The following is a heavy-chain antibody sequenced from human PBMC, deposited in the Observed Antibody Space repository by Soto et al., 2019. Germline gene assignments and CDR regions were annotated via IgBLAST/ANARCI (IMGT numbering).Heavy chain of an antibody. CDR1: GFTFSSYW. V-gene: IGHV3-74*01. D-gene: IGHD3-3*01. CDR3: ARDSYDFWSGYYTLYYMDV. CDR2: INSDGSST. J-gene: IGHJ6*03. Sequence: PGGSLRLSCAASGFTFSSYWMHWVLQAPWKGLVWVSRINSDGSSTSYADSVKGRFTISRDNAKNTLYLQMNSLRAEDTAVYYCARDSYDFWSGYYTLYYMDVWGKGTTVTVSS.